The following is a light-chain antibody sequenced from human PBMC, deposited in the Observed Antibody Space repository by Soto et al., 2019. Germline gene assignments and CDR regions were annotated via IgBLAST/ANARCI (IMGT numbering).Light chain of an antibody. CDR2: SAS. CDR3: QKYDSAPT. CDR1: RGIGNA. J-gene: IGKJ1*01. Sequence: DIQMTQSPSSLSASVGDRVTITCRPSRGIGNALAWYQQKPGTVPKLLIHSASTLQSGVPSRFSGSGSGTDFTLTISSLQPGDVASYYCQKYDSAPTFGPGTKVDIK. V-gene: IGKV1-27*01.